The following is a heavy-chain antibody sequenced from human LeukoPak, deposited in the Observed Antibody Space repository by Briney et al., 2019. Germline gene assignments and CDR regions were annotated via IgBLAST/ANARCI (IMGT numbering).Heavy chain of an antibody. J-gene: IGHJ4*02. CDR2: MNPNSGNT. V-gene: IGHV1-8*01. D-gene: IGHD2-15*01. Sequence: GASVKVSCKASGYTSTSYDINWVRQATGQGLEWMGWMNPNSGNTGYAQKFQGRVTMTRNTSISTAYMELSSLRSEDTAVYYCARAGGYCGRISCPYYFDYWGQGSLVAVSS. CDR3: ARAGGYCGRISCPYYFDY. CDR1: GYTSTSYD.